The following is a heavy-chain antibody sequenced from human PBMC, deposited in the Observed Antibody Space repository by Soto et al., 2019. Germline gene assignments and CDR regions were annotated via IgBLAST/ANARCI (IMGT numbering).Heavy chain of an antibody. CDR2: VFFTGST. V-gene: IGHV4-61*01. CDR1: GGSVSSGNYH. Sequence: SETLSLTCTVSGGSVSSGNYHWSWVRQTPGKGLEWIGYVFFTGSTNYNPSLKSRVTISVDTSKNQFSLELRSVTAADTAVYYCARDGHGMDVWGQGTTVT. J-gene: IGHJ6*02. CDR3: ARDGHGMDV.